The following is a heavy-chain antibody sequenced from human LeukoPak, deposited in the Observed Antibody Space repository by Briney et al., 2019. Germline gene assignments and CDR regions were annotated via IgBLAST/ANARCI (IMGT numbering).Heavy chain of an antibody. Sequence: ASVKVSCTASGYTFTSYGISWVRQASGQGLEWMGWISAYNGNTNYAQKLQGRVTMTTDTSTSTAYMELRSLRSDDTAVYYCARGPIVVVTASAFDFWGQGTMVTVSS. V-gene: IGHV1-18*01. J-gene: IGHJ3*01. CDR2: ISAYNGNT. D-gene: IGHD2-21*02. CDR1: GYTFTSYG. CDR3: ARGPIVVVTASAFDF.